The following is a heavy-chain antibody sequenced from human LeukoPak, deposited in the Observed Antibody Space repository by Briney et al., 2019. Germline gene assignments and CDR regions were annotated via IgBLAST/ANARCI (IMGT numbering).Heavy chain of an antibody. CDR1: GGSISSYY. D-gene: IGHD3-22*01. J-gene: IGHJ4*02. CDR2: IYTSGST. V-gene: IGHV4-4*09. Sequence: SETLSLTCTVSGGSISSYYWSWIRQPPGKGLEWIGYIYTSGSTNYNPSLKSRVTISVDTSKNQFSLKLSSVTAADTAVYYCARHADGSSGYFDYWGQGTLVTVSS. CDR3: ARHADGSSGYFDY.